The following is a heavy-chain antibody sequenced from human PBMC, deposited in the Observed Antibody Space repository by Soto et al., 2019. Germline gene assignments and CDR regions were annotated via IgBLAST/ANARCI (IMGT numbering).Heavy chain of an antibody. CDR1: GGSISSGDYY. J-gene: IGHJ4*02. CDR2: IYYSGST. CDR3: ASTWIRTYYFDY. Sequence: SETLSLTCTVSGGSISSGDYYWSWIRQPPGKGLEWIGYIYYSGSTYYNPSLKSRVTISVDTSKNQFSLKLSSVTAADTAVYYCASTWIRTYYFDYWGQGTLVTVSS. D-gene: IGHD5-18*01. V-gene: IGHV4-30-4*01.